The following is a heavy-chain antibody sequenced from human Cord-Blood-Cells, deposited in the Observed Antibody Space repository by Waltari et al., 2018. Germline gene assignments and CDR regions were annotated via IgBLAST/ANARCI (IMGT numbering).Heavy chain of an antibody. CDR1: GGSISSSTW. V-gene: IGHV4-4*02. CDR2: IYHSGST. J-gene: IGHJ3*02. CDR3: ARTNSGSYSGDAFDI. Sequence: QVQLQESGPGLVKPSGTLSLTCAVSGGSISSSTWWSWVRQPPGKGLEWIGEIYHSGSTNYNPSLKSRVTISVDKSKNQFSLKLSSVTAADTAVYYCARTNSGSYSGDAFDIWGQGTMVTVSS. D-gene: IGHD1-26*01.